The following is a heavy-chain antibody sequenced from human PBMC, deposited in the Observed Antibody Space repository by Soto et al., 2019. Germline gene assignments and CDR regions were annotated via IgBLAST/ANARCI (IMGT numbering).Heavy chain of an antibody. J-gene: IGHJ6*02. CDR3: ARYSNFFYYYGMEV. CDR1: GYTFTCYA. V-gene: IGHV1-3*01. D-gene: IGHD4-4*01. CDR2: INAGNGNT. Sequence: ASVKVSCKASGYTFTCYAMHWVRQAPGQRLEWMGWINAGNGNTKYSQKFQGRVTITRDTSASTAYMELSSLGSEDRAVYYCARYSNFFYYYGMEVWGQGTTVTVSS.